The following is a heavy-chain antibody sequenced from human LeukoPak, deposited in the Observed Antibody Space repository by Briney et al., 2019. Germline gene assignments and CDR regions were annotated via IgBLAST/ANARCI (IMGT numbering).Heavy chain of an antibody. V-gene: IGHV3-66*01. CDR3: ASEASRGSVAPPT. CDR1: GFTVSSNY. J-gene: IGHJ5*02. CDR2: IYSGGST. Sequence: GGSLRLSCAAAGFTVSSNYMSWVRQAPGKGLEWVSVIYSGGSTYYADSVKGRFTISRDNSKNTLYLQMNSLRAEDTAVYYCASEASRGSVAPPTWGQGTLVTVSS. D-gene: IGHD3-10*01.